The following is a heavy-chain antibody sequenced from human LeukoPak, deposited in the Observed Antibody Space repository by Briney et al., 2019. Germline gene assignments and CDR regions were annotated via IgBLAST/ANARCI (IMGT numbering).Heavy chain of an antibody. CDR3: ASDRDELLASPDAFDI. D-gene: IGHD1-26*01. CDR2: IYSGGST. Sequence: GGSLRLSCAASGFTVSSNYMSWVRQAPGKGLEWVSVIYSGGSTYYADSVKGRFTISRDNSKNTLYLQMNSLRAEDTAVYYCASDRDELLASPDAFDIWGQGTMVTVSS. J-gene: IGHJ3*02. V-gene: IGHV3-53*01. CDR1: GFTVSSNY.